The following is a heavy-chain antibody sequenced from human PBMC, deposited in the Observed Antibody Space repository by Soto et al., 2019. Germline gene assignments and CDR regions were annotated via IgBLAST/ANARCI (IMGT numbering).Heavy chain of an antibody. Sequence: GASGRFACRGAWCRVRVYAMEVVGHAPVQSLEWMGGINAGNGNTKYSQKFQGRVTITRDTSASTAYMELSSLRSEDTAVYYCARDGPRGGITRTTYCWFALRGQRTPVLVSS. D-gene: IGHD1-7*01. V-gene: IGHV1-3*01. CDR3: ARDGPRGGITRTTYCWFAL. CDR1: WCRVRVYA. J-gene: IGHJ5*02. CDR2: INAGNGNT.